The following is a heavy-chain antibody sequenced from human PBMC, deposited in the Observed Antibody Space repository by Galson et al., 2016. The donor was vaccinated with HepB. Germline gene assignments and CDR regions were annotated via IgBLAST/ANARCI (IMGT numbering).Heavy chain of an antibody. CDR3: ARRLDTQRRIAGWGWGMDV. D-gene: IGHD6-19*01. V-gene: IGHV3-7*01. J-gene: IGHJ6*02. Sequence: SLRLSCAASGFTFRSYWMSWVRQAPGKGLEWVANINQDGSEKYYVDSVKGRFTISRDNGKNSLYLQMRSLRVGDAGVYYCARRLDTQRRIAGWGWGMDVWGQGTTVTVS. CDR2: INQDGSEK. CDR1: GFTFRSYW.